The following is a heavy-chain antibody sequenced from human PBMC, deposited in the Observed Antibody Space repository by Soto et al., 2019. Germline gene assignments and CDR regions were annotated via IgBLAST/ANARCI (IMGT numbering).Heavy chain of an antibody. CDR1: GFTFDDYA. V-gene: IGHV3-9*01. CDR3: VRDMGADYYYYGMDV. CDR2: TSWNSERI. J-gene: IGHJ6*02. Sequence: GGSLRLSCAASGFTFDDYAMHWFRQPPGTGLEWVAGTSWNSERIGYADSVRGRFTISRDNAKNSLYLQMNSLRAEDTALYYCVRDMGADYYYYGMDVWGQGTSVTVSS. D-gene: IGHD3-16*01.